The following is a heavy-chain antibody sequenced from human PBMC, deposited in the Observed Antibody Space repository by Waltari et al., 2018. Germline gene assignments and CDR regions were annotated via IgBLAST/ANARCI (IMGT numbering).Heavy chain of an antibody. CDR1: GGSISSGSYY. V-gene: IGHV4-30-4*08. Sequence: QVQLQESGPGLVKPSQTLSLTCSVSGGSISSGSYYWSWIRQPPGKGLEWIGYISYGGSTYYNGSLKSRVSISIDRSKNLFSLKLNSVTAADTAVYYCARDPYSTSSPYDAFDIWGQGTRVAVSS. J-gene: IGHJ3*02. CDR2: ISYGGST. D-gene: IGHD6-6*01. CDR3: ARDPYSTSSPYDAFDI.